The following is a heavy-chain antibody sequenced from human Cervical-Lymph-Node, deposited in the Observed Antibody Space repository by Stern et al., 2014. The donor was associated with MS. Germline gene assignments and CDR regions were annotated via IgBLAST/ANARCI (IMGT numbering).Heavy chain of an antibody. D-gene: IGHD6-19*01. CDR3: VKDPDPVGGYYFDS. V-gene: IGHV3-9*01. Sequence: EVQLVESGGGLVQPGRSLRLSCVGSGFSFDYHAMHWVRQAPGTGLEWVSGITWNSGFIVYADSVKGRFTISRDNTKNSLYLQMNSLTEDDTALYYCVKDPDPVGGYYFDSWGQGTLVTVSS. J-gene: IGHJ4*02. CDR2: ITWNSGFI. CDR1: GFSFDYHA.